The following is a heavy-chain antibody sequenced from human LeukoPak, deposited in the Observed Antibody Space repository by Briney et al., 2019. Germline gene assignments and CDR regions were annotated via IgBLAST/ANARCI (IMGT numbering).Heavy chain of an antibody. CDR1: GFTFSSYE. D-gene: IGHD5-12*01. CDR3: ARDRYGGYLRPIDY. Sequence: GGSLRLSCAASGFTFSSYEMNWVRQAPGKGLEWVANIKQDGSEKYYVDSVKGRFTISRDNAKNSLYLQMNSLRAEDTAVYYCARDRYGGYLRPIDYWGQGTLVTVSS. CDR2: IKQDGSEK. J-gene: IGHJ4*02. V-gene: IGHV3-7*01.